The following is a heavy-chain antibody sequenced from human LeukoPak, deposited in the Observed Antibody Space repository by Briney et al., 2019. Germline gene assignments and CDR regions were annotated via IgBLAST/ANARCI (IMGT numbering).Heavy chain of an antibody. V-gene: IGHV1-69*05. D-gene: IGHD6-13*01. CDR3: ARVYSSSWYWFDA. Sequence: GASVKLSCKASGGTFSSYAISWVRQAPGQGLEWMGGIIPIVGTANYAQKFQGRVTITTDKSTSTSYMKLSSLRSEDTAVYYCARVYSSSWYWFDAWGQGTLVTVSS. J-gene: IGHJ5*02. CDR1: GGTFSSYA. CDR2: IIPIVGTA.